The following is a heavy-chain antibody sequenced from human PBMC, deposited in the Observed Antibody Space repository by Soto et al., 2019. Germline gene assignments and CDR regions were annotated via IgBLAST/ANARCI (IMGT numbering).Heavy chain of an antibody. J-gene: IGHJ4*02. CDR2: IYYSGPT. V-gene: IGHV4-31*03. D-gene: IGHD4-17*01. CDR1: GGSISSGGDY. CDR3: ASAPSPTVITVYYFDY. Sequence: QVQLQESGPGLVKPSQTLSLTCTVSGGSISSGGDYWSWIRQLPGKGLAWIGYIYYSGPTYYKPCLQVRVTISVDTSNNQFSLRLSSVTAADTAVYSCASAPSPTVITVYYFDYWGQGTLVTVSS.